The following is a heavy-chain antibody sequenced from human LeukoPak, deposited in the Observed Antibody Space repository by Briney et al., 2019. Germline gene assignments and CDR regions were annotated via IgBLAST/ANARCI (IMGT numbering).Heavy chain of an antibody. J-gene: IGHJ6*03. V-gene: IGHV3-11*04. CDR1: GGSFSGYY. D-gene: IGHD1-26*01. Sequence: LSLTCAVYGGSFSGYYWSWVRQAPGKGLEWVSYISSSGSTIYYADSVKGRFTISRDNAKNSLYLQMNSLRAEDTAVYYCAGSGSYTLHYYYYYMDVWGKGTTVTISS. CDR3: AGSGSYTLHYYYYYMDV. CDR2: ISSSGSTI.